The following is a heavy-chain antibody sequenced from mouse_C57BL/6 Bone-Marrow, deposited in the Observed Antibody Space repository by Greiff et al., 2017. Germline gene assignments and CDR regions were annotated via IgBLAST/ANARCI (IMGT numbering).Heavy chain of an antibody. CDR1: ALHNTSTT. CDR2: IWSGGST. D-gene: IGHD2-1*01. Sequence: QVQLKESGPGLVQPSQKLSHNRNQKALHNTSTTVHWVRQSPGKGLEWLGVIWSGGSTDYNAAFISRLSISKDNSKSQVFFKMNSLQADDTAIYYCARVVTGWYFDVWGTGTTVTVSS. V-gene: IGHV2-2*01. J-gene: IGHJ1*03. CDR3: ARVVTGWYFDV.